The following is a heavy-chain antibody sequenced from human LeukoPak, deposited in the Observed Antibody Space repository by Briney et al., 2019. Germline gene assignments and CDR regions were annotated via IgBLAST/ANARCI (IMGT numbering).Heavy chain of an antibody. D-gene: IGHD1-14*01. CDR3: ARDGYEPGLYFDY. CDR1: GFSFKSYW. Sequence: GGSLILSCVASGFSFKSYWMNWVRQAPGKGPEWVASIKYDESEKYSVEGRFTISRDNAKNSLYLQVDSLRAGDTAMYYCARDGYEPGLYFDYWGQGTLVTASS. CDR2: IKYDESEK. J-gene: IGHJ4*02. V-gene: IGHV3-7*03.